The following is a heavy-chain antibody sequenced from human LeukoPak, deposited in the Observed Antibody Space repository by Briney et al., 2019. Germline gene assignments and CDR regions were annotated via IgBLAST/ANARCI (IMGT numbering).Heavy chain of an antibody. CDR1: GFTFSNYA. CDR3: ARDRHVYYDILTGYASYFEY. D-gene: IGHD3-9*01. CDR2: IFYDGTIS. V-gene: IGHV3-30*04. Sequence: AGGSLRLSCVASGFTFSNYAMHWVRQAPGKGLEWVAVIFYDGTISYYADSVKGRFTISRDNSKNTLYLQMNSLRPEDTAVYYCARDRHVYYDILTGYASYFEYWGQGALVTVSS. J-gene: IGHJ4*02.